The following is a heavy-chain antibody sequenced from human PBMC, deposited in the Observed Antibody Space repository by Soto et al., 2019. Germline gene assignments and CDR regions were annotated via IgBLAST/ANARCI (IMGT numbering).Heavy chain of an antibody. CDR2: IYYSGST. J-gene: IGHJ4*02. CDR3: ARDPHDRYAITDSSGYYYDSYFDY. CDR1: GGSISSYY. V-gene: IGHV4-59*01. Sequence: SETLSLTCTVSGGSISSYYWSWIRQPPGKGLEWIGYIYYSGSTNYNPSLKSRVTISVDTSKNQFSLKLSSMTAADTAVYYCARDPHDRYAITDSSGYYYDSYFDYWGQGTLVTVSS. D-gene: IGHD3-22*01.